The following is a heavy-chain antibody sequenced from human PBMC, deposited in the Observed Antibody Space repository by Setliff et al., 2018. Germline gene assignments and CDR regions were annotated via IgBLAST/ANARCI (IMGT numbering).Heavy chain of an antibody. D-gene: IGHD2-2*01. CDR2: ISPYTGKT. J-gene: IGHJ4*02. CDR3: SRLVRFCTRTSCQRLSGDEY. V-gene: IGHV1-18*01. CDR1: GYTFIDYG. Sequence: EASVKVSCKASGYTFIDYGVSWVRQAPGQGLEWVGWISPYTGKTYLAPKLQDRVTLTADASTTTAYLQLTNLRSDDTAIYFCSRLVRFCTRTSCQRLSGDEYWGQGALVTVSS.